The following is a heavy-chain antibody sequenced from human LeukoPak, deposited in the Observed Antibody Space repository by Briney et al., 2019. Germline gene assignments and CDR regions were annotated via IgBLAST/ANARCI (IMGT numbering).Heavy chain of an antibody. J-gene: IGHJ4*02. D-gene: IGHD6-13*01. CDR1: GGSISSYY. CDR3: AGTYTYSSSWYLFDY. V-gene: IGHV4-59*01. CDR2: IYYSGST. Sequence: SETLSLTCTVPGGSISSYYWSWIRQPPGKGLEWIGYIYYSGSTNYNPSLKSRVTISVDTSKNQFSLKLSSVTAADTAVYYCAGTYTYSSSWYLFDYWGQGTLVTVSS.